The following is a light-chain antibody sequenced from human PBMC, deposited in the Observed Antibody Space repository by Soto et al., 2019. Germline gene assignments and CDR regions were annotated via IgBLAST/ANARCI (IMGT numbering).Light chain of an antibody. CDR2: DAS. V-gene: IGKV1-33*01. CDR3: QQYENVPIT. Sequence: DIQMTQSPSSLSASVGDRVTITCQASQDIRNYLNWYQQKPGKAPKLLIYDASNLETGVPSRFSGSRSGTDFTFTISSLQPEDIAAYYCQQYENVPITLGQGTRLEIK. J-gene: IGKJ5*01. CDR1: QDIRNY.